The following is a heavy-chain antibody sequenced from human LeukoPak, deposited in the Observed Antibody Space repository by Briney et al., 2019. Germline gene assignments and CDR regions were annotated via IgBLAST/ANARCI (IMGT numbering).Heavy chain of an antibody. CDR1: GGSMNNRDYY. CDR3: ARAGRLGDYFDY. Sequence: SETLSLTCTVSGGSMNNRDYYWSWIRQPPGKGLEWLGYIYYSGSTYYNPSLKSRITISEDTPKNQFSLKLSSVTAADTAVYYCARAGRLGDYFDYWGQGTLVTVSS. D-gene: IGHD1-26*01. J-gene: IGHJ4*02. V-gene: IGHV4-30-4*02. CDR2: IYYSGST.